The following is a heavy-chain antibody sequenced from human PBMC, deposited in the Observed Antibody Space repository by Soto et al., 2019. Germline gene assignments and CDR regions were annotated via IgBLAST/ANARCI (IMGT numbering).Heavy chain of an antibody. CDR2: INAGNGNT. CDR1: GYTFTSYA. J-gene: IGHJ6*02. CDR3: ASLRHSPSYYYYYGMDV. Sequence: ASVKVSCKASGYTFTSYAMNWVRQAPGQRLEWMGWINAGNGNTKYSQKFQGRVTITRDTSASTAYMELSSLRSEDTAVYYCASLRHSPSYYYYYGMDVWGQGTTVTVSS. D-gene: IGHD5-18*01. V-gene: IGHV1-3*01.